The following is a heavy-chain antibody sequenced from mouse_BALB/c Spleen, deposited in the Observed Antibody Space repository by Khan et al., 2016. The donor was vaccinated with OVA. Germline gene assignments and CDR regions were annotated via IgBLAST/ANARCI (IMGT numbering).Heavy chain of an antibody. J-gene: IGHJ1*01. CDR1: GFTFSSFG. CDR3: ARAGGNFHWYFDV. Sequence: EVQLVESGGGLVQPGGSRKLSCAASGFTFSSFGMHWVRQAPKQGLEWVAYMNSGSSTIYYVDTVKGRFTISRDNPKNTLFLQMTSLRSEDTAMYYCARAGGNFHWYFDVWGAGTSVTVSS. D-gene: IGHD2-1*01. V-gene: IGHV5-17*02. CDR2: MNSGSSTI.